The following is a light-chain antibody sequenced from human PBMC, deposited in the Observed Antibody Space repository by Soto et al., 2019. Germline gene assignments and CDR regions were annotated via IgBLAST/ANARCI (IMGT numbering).Light chain of an antibody. V-gene: IGLV2-23*02. CDR3: CSYTFSGTV. Sequence: QSALTQPASVSGSPGQSITISCTGTINDVGDYNLVSWYQQHPDKAPKLMLYEVTKRPSGVSNRFSGSKSGNTASLTISGLQAEDEADYYCCSYTFSGTVFGGGTKLTVL. CDR2: EVT. J-gene: IGLJ3*02. CDR1: INDVGDYNL.